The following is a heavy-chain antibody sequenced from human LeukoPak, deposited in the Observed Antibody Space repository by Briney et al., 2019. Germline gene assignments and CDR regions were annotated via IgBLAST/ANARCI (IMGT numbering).Heavy chain of an antibody. V-gene: IGHV3-48*03. J-gene: IGHJ4*02. CDR3: TRGDDYGDQSIVY. Sequence: QPGGSLRLSCTASGFTFSGYAMNWVRQAPGKGLEGISYISSVGYTIYYSDSVKGRFTISRDNAKNSLFLQMDSLRAEDTAVYYCTRGDDYGDQSIVYWGQGTLVTVSS. D-gene: IGHD4-17*01. CDR2: ISSVGYTI. CDR1: GFTFSGYA.